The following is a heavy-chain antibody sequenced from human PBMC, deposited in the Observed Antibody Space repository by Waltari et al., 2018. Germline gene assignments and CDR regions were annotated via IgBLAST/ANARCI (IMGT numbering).Heavy chain of an antibody. V-gene: IGHV4-34*01. CDR3: ARGSVEWYPSYFHYGMDV. Sequence: QVQLQQWGAGLLKPSETLSLSCVVYGGSLNGYSWTWIRQSPGKGLEWIGEINHSGSTKYNPSLKSRVTISVDTSKNQFSLKVNSVTAADTAVYSCARGSVEWYPSYFHYGMDVWGQGSTVTVSS. CDR2: INHSGST. D-gene: IGHD3-3*01. CDR1: GGSLNGYS. J-gene: IGHJ6*02.